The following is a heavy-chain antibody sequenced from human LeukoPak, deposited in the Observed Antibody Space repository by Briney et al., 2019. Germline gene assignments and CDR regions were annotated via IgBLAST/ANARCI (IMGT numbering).Heavy chain of an antibody. CDR1: GGSISSSSYY. V-gene: IGHV4-39*01. CDR3: ARHKDFWSGGHAFDI. CDR2: IYYSGST. Sequence: PSETLSLTCTVSGGSISSSSYYWGWIRQPPGKGLEWIGSIYYSGSTYYNPSLKSRVTISVDTSKNQFSLKLSSVTAADTAVYYCARHKDFWSGGHAFDIWGQGTMVTVSS. D-gene: IGHD3-3*01. J-gene: IGHJ3*02.